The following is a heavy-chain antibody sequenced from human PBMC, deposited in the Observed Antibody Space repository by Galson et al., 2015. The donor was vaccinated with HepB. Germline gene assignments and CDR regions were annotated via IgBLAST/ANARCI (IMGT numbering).Heavy chain of an antibody. CDR1: GVAFSSYG. Sequence: SLRLSSGASGVAFSSYGMHWVRQAPGEGLEGGAVIWYDGSNKYYADSVKGRFTISRDNSKNTLYLQMNSLRAEDTAVYYCARKKGELELPDYWGQGTLVTVSS. D-gene: IGHD1-7*01. CDR3: ARKKGELELPDY. CDR2: IWYDGSNK. V-gene: IGHV3-33*01. J-gene: IGHJ4*02.